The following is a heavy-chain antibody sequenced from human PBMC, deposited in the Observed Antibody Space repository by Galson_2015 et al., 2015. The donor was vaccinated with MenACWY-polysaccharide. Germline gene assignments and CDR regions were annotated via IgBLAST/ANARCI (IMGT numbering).Heavy chain of an antibody. Sequence: SLRLSCAASGFAVSSRAMSWVRQAPGKEPEWVAAITNNAGKTYYARSVMGRFTISRDSSSNTVSLQMNSRRVEGTALYFCAKYHAWFGWPTLDSWGPGTLVTVSS. J-gene: IGHJ4*02. CDR2: ITNNAGKT. CDR3: AKYHAWFGWPTLDS. CDR1: GFAVSSRA. V-gene: IGHV3-23*01. D-gene: IGHD3-10*01.